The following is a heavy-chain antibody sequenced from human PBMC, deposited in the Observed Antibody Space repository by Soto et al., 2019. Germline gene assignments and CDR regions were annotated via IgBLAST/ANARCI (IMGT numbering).Heavy chain of an antibody. CDR2: IWYDGSNK. V-gene: IGHV3-33*01. D-gene: IGHD3-9*01. J-gene: IGHJ4*02. CDR3: AREVWAKGYFDWLPQLIDF. CDR1: GFTFSSYG. Sequence: GGSLRLSCAASGFTFSSYGMHWVRQAPGKGLEWVAVIWYDGSNKYYADSVKGRFTISRDNSKNTLYLQMNSLRAEDTAVYYCAREVWAKGYFDWLPQLIDFWGQGTLVTVSS.